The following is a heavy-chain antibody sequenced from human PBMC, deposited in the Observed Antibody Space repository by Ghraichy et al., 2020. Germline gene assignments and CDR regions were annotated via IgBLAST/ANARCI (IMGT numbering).Heavy chain of an antibody. CDR2: IIPIFGTA. Sequence: SVKVSCKASGGTFSSYAISWVRQAPGQGLEWMGGIIPIFGTANYAQKFQGRVTITADKSTSTAYMELSSLRSEDTAVYYCARDPYYCGGDCYFDYWGQGTLVTVSS. CDR1: GGTFSSYA. CDR3: ARDPYYCGGDCYFDY. J-gene: IGHJ4*02. V-gene: IGHV1-69*06. D-gene: IGHD2-21*02.